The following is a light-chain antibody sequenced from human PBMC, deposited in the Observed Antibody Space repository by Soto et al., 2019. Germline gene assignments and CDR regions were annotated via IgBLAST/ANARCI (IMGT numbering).Light chain of an antibody. V-gene: IGLV1-40*01. CDR3: QSYDRSLSGVI. CDR1: SSNIGAGYD. J-gene: IGLJ2*01. Sequence: QSVLTQPPSVSGTLGQRVTISCTGSSSNIGAGYDVQWYQQLPGTAPKLLIHSNTNRPSGVPDRFSASKSGTSASLAITGLQAEDEADYHCQSYDRSLSGVIFGGGTKLTGL. CDR2: SNT.